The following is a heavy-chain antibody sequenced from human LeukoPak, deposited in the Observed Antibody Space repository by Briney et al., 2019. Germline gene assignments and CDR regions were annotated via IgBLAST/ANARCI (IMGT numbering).Heavy chain of an antibody. D-gene: IGHD3-10*01. CDR1: GFTFSDYY. CDR2: VSSSGSTI. CDR3: AREAITMVRGVIITRWFDP. Sequence: GGSLRLSCAASGFTFSDYYMSWIRQAPGKGLEWVSYVSSSGSTIYYADSVKGRFTISRDNAKNSLYLQMNSLRAEDTAVYYCAREAITMVRGVIITRWFDPWGQGTLVTVSS. V-gene: IGHV3-11*01. J-gene: IGHJ5*02.